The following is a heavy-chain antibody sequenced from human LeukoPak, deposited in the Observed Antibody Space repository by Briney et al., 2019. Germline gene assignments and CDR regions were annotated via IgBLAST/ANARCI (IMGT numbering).Heavy chain of an antibody. V-gene: IGHV3-7*03. Sequence: GGSLRLSCAASGFTFSDYWMNWARQAPGKGLEWVANIKQDGSAKHYVDSVKGRFTISRDNAKNSLYLQMNSLRVEDTAVYYCARDYYGLEGFFDYWGQGTLVTVSS. CDR3: ARDYYGLEGFFDY. CDR1: GFTFSDYW. CDR2: IKQDGSAK. D-gene: IGHD3-10*01. J-gene: IGHJ4*02.